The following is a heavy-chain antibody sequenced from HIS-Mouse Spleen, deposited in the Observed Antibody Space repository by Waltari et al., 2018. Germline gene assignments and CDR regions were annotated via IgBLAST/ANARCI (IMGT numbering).Heavy chain of an antibody. Sequence: EVQLVESGGGLVKPGGSLRLSCAASGFTFSSYSMNWVRQAPGKGLGWVSAISNRSSYIYYADSVKGRVTISRDNAKNSLYLQMNSLRAEDTAVYYCASLYYDILTGYYRDYWGQGTLVTVSS. CDR2: ISNRSSYI. D-gene: IGHD3-9*01. J-gene: IGHJ4*02. CDR1: GFTFSSYS. CDR3: ASLYYDILTGYYRDY. V-gene: IGHV3-21*01.